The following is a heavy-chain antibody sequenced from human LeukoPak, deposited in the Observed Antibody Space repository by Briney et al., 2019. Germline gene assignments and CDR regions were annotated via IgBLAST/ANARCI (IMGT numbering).Heavy chain of an antibody. V-gene: IGHV5-51*01. J-gene: IGHJ5*02. CDR2: IYPGDLRV. D-gene: IGHD6-13*01. CDR3: ACRDLTSTWSFP. CDR1: GYSFTSYW. Sequence: ESLKISCQGFGYSFTSYWIGWVRQMPGKGMEWMGVIYPGDLRVRYNPSFQGQVTISVDKSINTAYLQWVSLRASDSAMYYCACRDLTSTWSFPWGQGTLVTVSS.